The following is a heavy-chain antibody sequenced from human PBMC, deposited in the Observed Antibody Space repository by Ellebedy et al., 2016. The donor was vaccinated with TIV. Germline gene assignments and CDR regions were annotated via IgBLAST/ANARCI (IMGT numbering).Heavy chain of an antibody. Sequence: GESLKISCAASGFTFSSYAMSWVRQAPGNGLEWVSTISGNGGSTYYADSVKGRFTISRDNSKNTLPLQMNSLRAEDTAVYYCAKDASPRVVVPAAIWDYYYYYGMDVWGQGTTVTVSS. J-gene: IGHJ6*02. CDR3: AKDASPRVVVPAAIWDYYYYYGMDV. D-gene: IGHD2-2*02. CDR1: GFTFSSYA. CDR2: ISGNGGST. V-gene: IGHV3-23*01.